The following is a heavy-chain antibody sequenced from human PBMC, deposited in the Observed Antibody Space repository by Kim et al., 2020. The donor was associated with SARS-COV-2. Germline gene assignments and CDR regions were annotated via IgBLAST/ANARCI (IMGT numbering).Heavy chain of an antibody. J-gene: IGHJ3*02. CDR1: GFTFSSYW. CDR3: ARGITMVRGVKAFDI. CDR2: IDQDGSEK. V-gene: IGHV3-7*05. D-gene: IGHD3-10*01. Sequence: GGSLRLSCAASGFTFSSYWMSWVRQAPGKGLEWVANIDQDGSEKYYVDSVKGRFTISRDNAKNSLDLQMNSLRAEDTAVYYCARGITMVRGVKAFDIWGQGTMVTVSS.